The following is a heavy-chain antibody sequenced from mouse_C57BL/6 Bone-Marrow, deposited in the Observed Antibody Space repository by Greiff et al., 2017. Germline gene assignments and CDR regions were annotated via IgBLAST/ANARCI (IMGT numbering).Heavy chain of an antibody. CDR2: IDPEIGDT. CDR1: GFNIKDDY. Sequence: VQLKQSGAELVRPGASVKLSCTASGFNIKDDYIHWVKQRPEQGLEWIGWIDPEIGDTEYASKFQGKATITSGTSSNTAYLQLSSLTSEDTAVYYCSSFDGNYFDFWGQGTPLTVAS. J-gene: IGHJ2*01. D-gene: IGHD2-3*01. V-gene: IGHV14-4*01. CDR3: SSFDGNYFDF.